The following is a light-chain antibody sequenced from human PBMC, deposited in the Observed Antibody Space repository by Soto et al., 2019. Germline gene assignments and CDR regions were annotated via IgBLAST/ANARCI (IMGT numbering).Light chain of an antibody. CDR3: QQYNRYS. CDR1: QSISTW. CDR2: HAS. J-gene: IGKJ1*01. V-gene: IGKV1-5*01. Sequence: DIKRTQSTPTMPVSVGDRVTIACRASQSISTWLAWYQQKPGTAPKVLIYHASNLQSGVPSRFSGSGSGTEFTLTISSMQPDAFASYYCQQYNRYSVGQGTKVDIK.